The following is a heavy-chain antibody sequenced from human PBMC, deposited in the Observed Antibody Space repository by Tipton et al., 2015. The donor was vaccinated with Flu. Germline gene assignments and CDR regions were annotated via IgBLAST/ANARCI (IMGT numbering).Heavy chain of an antibody. J-gene: IGHJ4*02. D-gene: IGHD5-18*01. Sequence: QSGPEVKKPGASVKVSCKASGYTFTSYYMHWVRQAPGQGLEWMGIINPSDDSTSYAQKFQGRVTMTRDTSTSTVYMELSSLRSEDTAVYYCARTDTAMALDYWGQGTLVTVSS. CDR2: INPSDDST. CDR3: ARTDTAMALDY. CDR1: GYTFTSYY. V-gene: IGHV1-46*01.